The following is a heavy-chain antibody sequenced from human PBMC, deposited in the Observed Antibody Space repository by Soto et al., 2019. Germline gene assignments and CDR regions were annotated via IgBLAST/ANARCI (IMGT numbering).Heavy chain of an antibody. V-gene: IGHV1-8*01. D-gene: IGHD1-1*01. J-gene: IGHJ4*02. Sequence: ASVKVSCKASGYTFTSYDIYWVRQATGQGLEWMGWMNPNTGNSGYAQKFQGRVTMTSDTSISTAHMELSSLRSEDTAVYYCARRAETNGWNGFGADKYYFDFWGQGTLVIVSS. CDR2: MNPNTGNS. CDR3: ARRAETNGWNGFGADKYYFDF. CDR1: GYTFTSYD.